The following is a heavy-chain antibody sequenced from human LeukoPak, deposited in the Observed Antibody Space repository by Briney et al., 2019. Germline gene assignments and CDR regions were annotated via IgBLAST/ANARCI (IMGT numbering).Heavy chain of an antibody. CDR1: GFTFSSYA. V-gene: IGHV3-23*01. D-gene: IGHD1-7*01. CDR3: AVSFYYYYMDV. Sequence: GGSLRLSCAASGFTFSSYAMSWVRQAPGKGLEWVSAVSGSAGSTYYADSVKGRFTISRDNSKNTLYLQMNSLRAEDTAVYYCAVSFYYYYMDVWGKGTTVTISS. CDR2: VSGSAGST. J-gene: IGHJ6*03.